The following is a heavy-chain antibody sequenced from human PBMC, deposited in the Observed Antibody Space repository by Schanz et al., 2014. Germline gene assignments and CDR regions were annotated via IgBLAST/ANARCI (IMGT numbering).Heavy chain of an antibody. V-gene: IGHV3-23*01. CDR2: LTGSGGGT. J-gene: IGHJ4*02. D-gene: IGHD2-2*01. CDR3: AKVAPAATYLDS. Sequence: EVKLLESGGHLVQPGGSLRLSCVASGFTFSTYAMSWVRQAPGKGPEWVSSLTGSGGGTYYADFVKGRFSISRDNSKNTLYLQMSGLTPEDTAVYYCAKVAPAATYLDSWGQGSLVTVSS. CDR1: GFTFSTYA.